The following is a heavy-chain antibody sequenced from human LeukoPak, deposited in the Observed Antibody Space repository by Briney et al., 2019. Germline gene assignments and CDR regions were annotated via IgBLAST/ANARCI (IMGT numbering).Heavy chain of an antibody. CDR1: GFTFSSYS. J-gene: IGHJ6*03. D-gene: IGHD6-13*01. CDR3: ARSGGKAAAGTMTYYYYYMDV. CDR2: ISSSSSTI. Sequence: GGSLRLSCAASGFTFSSYSMNWVRQAPGKGLEWVSYISSSSSTIYYADSVKGRFTISRDNAKNSLYLQMNSLRAEDTAVYCCARSGGKAAAGTMTYYYYYMDVWGKGTTVTVSS. V-gene: IGHV3-48*04.